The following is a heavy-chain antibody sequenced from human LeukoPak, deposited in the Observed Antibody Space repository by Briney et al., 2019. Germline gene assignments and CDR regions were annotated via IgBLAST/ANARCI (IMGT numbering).Heavy chain of an antibody. CDR3: ARGLYSGYPY. V-gene: IGHV4-34*01. J-gene: IGHJ4*02. CDR1: GGSFSGYY. CDR2: INRSGST. D-gene: IGHD5-12*01. Sequence: SETLSLTCAVYGGSFSGYYWSWIRQPPGKGLEWIGEINRSGSTNYNPSLKSRVTISVDTSKNQFSLKLSSVTAADTAVYYCARGLYSGYPYWGQGTLVTVSS.